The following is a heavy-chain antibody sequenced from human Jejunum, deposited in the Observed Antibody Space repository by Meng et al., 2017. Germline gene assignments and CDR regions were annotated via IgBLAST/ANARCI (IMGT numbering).Heavy chain of an antibody. J-gene: IGHJ3*01. CDR2: ISGSGNST. Sequence: GGSLRLSCAASGFTFTNYAMRWVRQAPGKGLEWVSLISGSGNSTYSGDSVTRDNSRKTLDLQMNNLRVEDTAVYYCVRFTPYLGRAFGGVGHRGFDLWGQGTGVTVSS. CDR1: GFTFTNYA. V-gene: IGHV3-23*01. CDR3: VRFTPYLGRAFGGVGHRGFDL. D-gene: IGHD2-8*02.